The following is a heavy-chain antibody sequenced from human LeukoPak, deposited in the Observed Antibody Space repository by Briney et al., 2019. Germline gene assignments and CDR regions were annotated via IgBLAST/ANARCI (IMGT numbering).Heavy chain of an antibody. Sequence: GGSLRLSCAASGFPFSGSGMHWVRQAPGKGLEWVAVVWYDGSHQYYADSVKGRFTISRDNAKNSLYLQMNSLKVEDTAIYYCARDNWVDCWGQGTLVTVSS. CDR3: ARDNWVDC. CDR2: VWYDGSHQ. V-gene: IGHV3-33*01. J-gene: IGHJ5*01. CDR1: GFPFSGSG.